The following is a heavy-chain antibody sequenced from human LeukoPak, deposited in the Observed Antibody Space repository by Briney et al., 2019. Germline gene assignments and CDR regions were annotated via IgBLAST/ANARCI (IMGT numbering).Heavy chain of an antibody. CDR3: ARVPRSTSALRGAFDI. CDR2: IYSGGST. Sequence: GGSLRLSCAASGFTVSSNYMSWVRQAPGKGLEWVSVIYSGGSTYYADSVKGRFTISRDNSKNTLYLQMNSLRAEDTAVYYCARVPRSTSALRGAFDIWGQGTMVTVSS. J-gene: IGHJ3*02. V-gene: IGHV3-53*01. CDR1: GFTVSSNY. D-gene: IGHD2-2*01.